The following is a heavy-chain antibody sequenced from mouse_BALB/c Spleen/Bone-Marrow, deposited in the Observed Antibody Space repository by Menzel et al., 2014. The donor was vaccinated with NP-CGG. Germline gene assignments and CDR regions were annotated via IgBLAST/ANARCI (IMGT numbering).Heavy chain of an antibody. Sequence: VKLQESGAELVKPGASVKLPCKASGYTFASYWMHWVKQRPGQGLEWIGEISPSNGRTNYNETFKSKATLTVDKSSTTAYMQLSSLTSDDSAVYYCARYGNYDAMDYWGQGTSVTVSS. D-gene: IGHD2-1*01. CDR2: ISPSNGRT. J-gene: IGHJ4*01. CDR1: GYTFASYW. V-gene: IGHV1S81*02. CDR3: ARYGNYDAMDY.